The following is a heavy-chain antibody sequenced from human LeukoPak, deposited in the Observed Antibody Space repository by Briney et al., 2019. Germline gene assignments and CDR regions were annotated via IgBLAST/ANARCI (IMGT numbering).Heavy chain of an antibody. J-gene: IGHJ4*02. CDR3: ARTHQTSSSFDY. CDR1: GFTFSSYS. V-gene: IGHV3-48*02. Sequence: GGSLRLSCAAPGFTFSSYSMNWVRQAPGKGLEWLSYISSSSSTIYYADSVKGRFTISRDNAKNSLYLQMNSLRDEDTAVYYCARTHQTSSSFDYWGQGTLVTVSS. CDR2: ISSSSSTI. D-gene: IGHD6-6*01.